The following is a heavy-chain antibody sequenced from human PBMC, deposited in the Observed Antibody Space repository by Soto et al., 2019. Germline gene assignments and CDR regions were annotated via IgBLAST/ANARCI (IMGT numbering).Heavy chain of an antibody. D-gene: IGHD3-10*01. CDR3: ATRTDYYYGSGSLGGMDV. Sequence: QVQLQESGPGLVKPSQTLSLTCTVSGGSISSGSYYWSWIRQLPGKGLEWIGYIYYSGSTYYNPSLKGRVTISVDTSKNQFSLKLNSVTAADTAVYYCATRTDYYYGSGSLGGMDVWGQGTTVTFSS. J-gene: IGHJ6*02. CDR1: GGSISSGSYY. CDR2: IYYSGST. V-gene: IGHV4-31*03.